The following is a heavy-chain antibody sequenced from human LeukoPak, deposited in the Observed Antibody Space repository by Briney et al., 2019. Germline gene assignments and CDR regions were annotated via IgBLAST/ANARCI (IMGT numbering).Heavy chain of an antibody. CDR2: IIPIFGTA. J-gene: IGHJ6*03. Sequence: GASVKVSCKASGGTFSSYAISWVRQAPGQGLEWMGGIIPIFGTANYAQKFQGRVTITADKSTSTAYMELSSLRSEDTAVYYCARAMLRYDILTGRSRVDYYYYMDVWGKGTTVTVSS. D-gene: IGHD3-9*01. V-gene: IGHV1-69*06. CDR3: ARAMLRYDILTGRSRVDYYYYMDV. CDR1: GGTFSSYA.